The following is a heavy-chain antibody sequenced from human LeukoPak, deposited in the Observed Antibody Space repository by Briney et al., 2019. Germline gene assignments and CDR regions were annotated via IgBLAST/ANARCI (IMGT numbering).Heavy chain of an antibody. CDR1: GFIFNSYT. CDR3: AKDRVGARD. V-gene: IGHV3-23*01. CDR2: ISGSGGST. D-gene: IGHD1-26*01. J-gene: IGHJ4*02. Sequence: PGGSLRLSCAASGFIFNSYTMTWVRQAPGKGLEWVSAISGSGGSTYYADSVKGRFTISRDNSKNTLYLQMNSLRAEDTAVYYCAKDRVGARDWGQGTLVTVSS.